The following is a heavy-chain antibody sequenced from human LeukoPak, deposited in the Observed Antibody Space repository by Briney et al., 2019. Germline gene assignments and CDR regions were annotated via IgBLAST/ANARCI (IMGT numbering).Heavy chain of an antibody. CDR1: GLTFSRSW. Sequence: GGSLRLSCAASGLTFSRSWMHWVRQTPGKWLEWVAGIKEDGGQKDYVASVRGRFTISRDNARNSLYLQMNNLRADDTAVYYCATGGPMGSSWGQGTLVIVSA. CDR3: ATGGPMGSS. V-gene: IGHV3-7*01. CDR2: IKEDGGQK. D-gene: IGHD3-10*01. J-gene: IGHJ4*02.